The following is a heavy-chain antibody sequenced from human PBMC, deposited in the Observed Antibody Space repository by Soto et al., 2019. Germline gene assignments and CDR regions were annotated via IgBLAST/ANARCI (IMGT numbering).Heavy chain of an antibody. D-gene: IGHD6-19*01. CDR3: ARRGASSGWHYYYGMDV. CDR1: GGSISSSSYY. J-gene: IGHJ6*02. CDR2: IYYSGST. V-gene: IGHV4-39*01. Sequence: TSETLSLTCTVSGGSISSSSYYWGWIRQPPGKGLEWIGSIYYSGSTYYNPSLKSRVTISVDTSKNQFSLKLSSVTAADTAVYYCARRGASSGWHYYYGMDVWGQGTTVTVSS.